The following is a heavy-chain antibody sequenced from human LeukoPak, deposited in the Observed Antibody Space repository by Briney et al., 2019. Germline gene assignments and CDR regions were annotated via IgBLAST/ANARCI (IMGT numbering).Heavy chain of an antibody. D-gene: IGHD3-22*01. V-gene: IGHV4-59*11. CDR1: GGSISGHF. CDR3: ASVDDEGYSDS. J-gene: IGHJ4*02. Sequence: SETLSLTCIVSGGSISGHFWSWIRRPPGKGLEWIGYIHYTGSTKYNPSLKSRLTISVDTSKNQFSLKLSSVTVADTAVYYCASVDDEGYSDSWGQGTLVTVSS. CDR2: IHYTGST.